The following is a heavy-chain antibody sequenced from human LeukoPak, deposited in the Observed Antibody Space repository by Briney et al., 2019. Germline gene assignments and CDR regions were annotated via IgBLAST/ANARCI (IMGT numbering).Heavy chain of an antibody. V-gene: IGHV3-48*01. CDR2: ISTSGSTI. J-gene: IGHJ5*01. D-gene: IGHD2-15*01. CDR3: AKEMGYCTGGSCYRRFDS. CDR1: GFTFSRYC. Sequence: GGSLRLSCAASGFTFSRYCMSWVRQAPGKGLEWLSYISTSGSTIYYADSVKGRFTISRDDAMNSLSLQTNSLRADDTAVYYCAKEMGYCTGGSCYRRFDSWGQGTLVTVSS.